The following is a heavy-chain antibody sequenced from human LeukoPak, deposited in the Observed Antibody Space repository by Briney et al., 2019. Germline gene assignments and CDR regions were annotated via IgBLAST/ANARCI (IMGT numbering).Heavy chain of an antibody. CDR1: GDTFSSYA. J-gene: IGHJ6*02. CDR2: IIFILGIA. D-gene: IGHD3-3*01. CDR3: ASPPIRFLEWLSPDYYGMDV. Sequence: SVNLSCNASGDTFSSYAIGWVGQAHEQGHEWIGSIIFILGIANYSQQFQVRVTITADKSTSTAYMELRSMRAEATAVYYCASPPIRFLEWLSPDYYGMDVWGQGTTVTVSS. V-gene: IGHV1-69*04.